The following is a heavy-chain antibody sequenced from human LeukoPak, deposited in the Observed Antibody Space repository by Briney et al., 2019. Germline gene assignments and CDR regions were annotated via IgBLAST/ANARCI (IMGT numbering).Heavy chain of an antibody. CDR3: ARHENGDLNWFDP. V-gene: IGHV4-39*01. J-gene: IGHJ5*02. CDR2: IYYSGST. CDR1: GGSISSSSYY. Sequence: SETLSLTCTVSGGSISSSSYYWGWIRQPPGKGLEWIGSIYYSGSTYYNPSLKSRVTISVDTSKNQFSLKLSSVTAADTAVYYCARHENGDLNWFDPWGQGTLVTVSS. D-gene: IGHD4-17*01.